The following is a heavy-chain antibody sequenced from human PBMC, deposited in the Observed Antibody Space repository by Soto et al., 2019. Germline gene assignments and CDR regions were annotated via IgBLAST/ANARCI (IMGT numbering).Heavy chain of an antibody. CDR2: ITSSSDTI. CDR3: ARDSRIVATFAMGSVGFDP. V-gene: IGHV3-48*02. J-gene: IGHJ5*02. Sequence: SLRLSCAASGFTFSSFHMNWVRQAPGRGLEWVAYITSSSDTIYYSDSVKGRFTISRDNGKNSLFLQMNSLRDEDTAVYYCARDSRIVATFAMGSVGFDPWGQGTLVTVS. CDR1: GFTFSSFH. D-gene: IGHD2-2*01.